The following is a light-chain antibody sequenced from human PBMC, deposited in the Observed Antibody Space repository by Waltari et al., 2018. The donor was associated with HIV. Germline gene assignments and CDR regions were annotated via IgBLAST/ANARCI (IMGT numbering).Light chain of an antibody. CDR2: EVA. Sequence: SALTQPALASGSPGQSINITCSGNSSAISDFGHVPWYPQHPGAAPKLSIFEVANRPSGISDRFSGAKYGNTASLTIAGLQAEDEADYYCTSYTNNTVVFGGGTKLTVL. CDR1: SSAISDFGH. J-gene: IGLJ2*01. CDR3: TSYTNNTVV. V-gene: IGLV2-14*03.